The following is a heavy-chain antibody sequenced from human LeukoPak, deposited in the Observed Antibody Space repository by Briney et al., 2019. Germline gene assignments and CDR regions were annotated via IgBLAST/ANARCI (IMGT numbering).Heavy chain of an antibody. CDR3: ARAAPRDCTNGICWVDY. D-gene: IGHD2-8*01. Sequence: VASVKVSCKASGYSFTNYGFTWVRQAPGQGLEWMGWINANNGNTNYAQRLQGRVAMTIDTSTNTAYVEPRSLRSDDTAVYYCARAAPRDCTNGICWVDYWGQGTLVTVSS. V-gene: IGHV1-18*01. CDR1: GYSFTNYG. CDR2: INANNGNT. J-gene: IGHJ4*02.